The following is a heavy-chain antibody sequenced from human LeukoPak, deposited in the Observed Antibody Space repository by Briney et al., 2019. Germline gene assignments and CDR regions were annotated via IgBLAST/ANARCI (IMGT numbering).Heavy chain of an antibody. D-gene: IGHD3-10*01. V-gene: IGHV3-74*01. J-gene: IGHJ4*02. CDR2: INTDGSST. CDR1: GFTFSSYW. CDR3: AIPPGSISIY. Sequence: PGGSLRLSCAASGFTFSSYWMHWVRQAPGKGLVWVSRINTDGSSTGYADSVKGRFTISRDDAKSTLYLQMNSLRAEDTAVYYCAIPPGSISIYWGQGTLVTVSS.